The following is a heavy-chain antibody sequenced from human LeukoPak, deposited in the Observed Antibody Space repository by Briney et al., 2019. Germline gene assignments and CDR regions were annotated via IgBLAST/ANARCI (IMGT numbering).Heavy chain of an antibody. J-gene: IGHJ5*02. Sequence: GASVKVSCKASGYTFTGYYMHWVRQAPGQGLEWMGWINPNSGGTNYAQKFQGRVTMTRDTSISTAYMELSRLRSDDTAVYYCARGPVVRGVITTTGFDPWGQGTLVTVSS. CDR3: ARGPVVRGVITTTGFDP. V-gene: IGHV1-2*02. D-gene: IGHD3-10*01. CDR1: GYTFTGYY. CDR2: INPNSGGT.